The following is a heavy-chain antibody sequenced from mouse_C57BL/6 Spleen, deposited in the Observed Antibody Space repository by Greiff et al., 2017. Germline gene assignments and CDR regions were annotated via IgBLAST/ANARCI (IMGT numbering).Heavy chain of an antibody. CDR1: GFTFSSYA. J-gene: IGHJ4*01. V-gene: IGHV5-9-1*02. CDR3: TRDRVITTGDYAMDY. CDR2: ISSGGDYI. Sequence: EVMLVESGEGLVKPGGSLKLSCAASGFTFSSYAMSWVRQTPEKRLEWVAYISSGGDYIYYADTVKGRFTISRDNARNTLYLQMSSLKSEDTAMYYCTRDRVITTGDYAMDYWGQGTSVTVSS. D-gene: IGHD1-1*01.